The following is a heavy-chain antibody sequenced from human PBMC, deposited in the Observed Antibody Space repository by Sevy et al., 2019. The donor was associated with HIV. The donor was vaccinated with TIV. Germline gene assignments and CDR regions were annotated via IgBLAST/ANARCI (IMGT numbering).Heavy chain of an antibody. V-gene: IGHV3-49*04. CDR2: IRSKAYGGTT. D-gene: IGHD6-13*01. CDR1: GFTFGDYA. CDR3: TRRGYSSSWLSYWYFDL. J-gene: IGHJ2*01. Sequence: GGSLRLSCTASGFTFGDYAMSWVRQAPGKGLEWVGFIRSKAYGGTTEYAASVKGRFTISRDDSKSIAYLQMNSLKTEDTAVYYCTRRGYSSSWLSYWYFDLWGRGTLVTVSS.